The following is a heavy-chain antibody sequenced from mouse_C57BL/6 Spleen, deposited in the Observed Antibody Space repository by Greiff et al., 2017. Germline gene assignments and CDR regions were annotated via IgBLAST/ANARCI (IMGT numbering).Heavy chain of an antibody. D-gene: IGHD1-1*01. J-gene: IGHJ4*01. Sequence: VQLQQSGPELVKPGASVKISCKASGYSFNDYNMNWVKQSNGKSLEWIGVINPNYGTTSYNQKFKGKATLTVDQSSSTAYMQLNSLTSEDSAVYYCARAFYYGSSFWAMDYWGQGTSVTVSS. CDR2: INPNYGTT. CDR1: GYSFNDYN. V-gene: IGHV1-39*01. CDR3: ARAFYYGSSFWAMDY.